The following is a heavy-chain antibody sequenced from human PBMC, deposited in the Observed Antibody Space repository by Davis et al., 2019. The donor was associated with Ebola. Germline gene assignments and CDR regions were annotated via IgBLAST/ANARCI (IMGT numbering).Heavy chain of an antibody. CDR3: ARESAYSSSGGNYYYGMDV. J-gene: IGHJ6*02. CDR1: GGSISSSHW. Sequence: LSLPCPLPGGSISSSHWWSCVRLPPGEGLEWLGDIYHSGSTNYNPSLKSRVTISVDTSKNQFSLKLSSVTAADTAVYYCARESAYSSSGGNYYYGMDVGGQGTTVTVSS. CDR2: IYHSGST. D-gene: IGHD6-13*01. V-gene: IGHV4-4*02.